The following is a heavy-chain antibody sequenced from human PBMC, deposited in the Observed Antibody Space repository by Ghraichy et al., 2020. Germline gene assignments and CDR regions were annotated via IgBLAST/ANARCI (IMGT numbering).Heavy chain of an antibody. CDR2: IIPIFGTA. CDR1: GGTFSSYA. CDR3: ARGYYYDSGTDLFYYYGMDV. D-gene: IGHD3-22*01. J-gene: IGHJ6*02. Sequence: SVKVSCKASGGTFSSYAISWVRQAPGQGLEWMGGIIPIFGTANYAQKFQGRVTITADESTSTAYMELSSLRSEDTAVYYCARGYYYDSGTDLFYYYGMDVWGQGTTVTVSS. V-gene: IGHV1-69*13.